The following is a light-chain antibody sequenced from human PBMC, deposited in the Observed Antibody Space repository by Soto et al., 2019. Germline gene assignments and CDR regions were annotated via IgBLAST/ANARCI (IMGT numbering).Light chain of an antibody. CDR1: RGIYTH. CDR2: AAS. Sequence: DIQMTQSPSSLSASVGDRVTITCRASRGIYTHLAWYQQKPGKAPKLLISAASTLQSRAPSRYSASGSGTDFILTISALQAEDVGTYFCQTYDKAPWTCGPGTRV. J-gene: IGKJ1*01. CDR3: QTYDKAPWT. V-gene: IGKV1-27*01.